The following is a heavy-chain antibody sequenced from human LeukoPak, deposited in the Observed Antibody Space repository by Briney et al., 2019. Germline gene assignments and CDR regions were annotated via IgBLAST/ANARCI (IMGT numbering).Heavy chain of an antibody. J-gene: IGHJ4*02. CDR1: GFTFSDYS. D-gene: IGHD3-22*01. V-gene: IGHV3-48*02. Sequence: GGSLRLSCAASGFTFSDYSMNWVRQAPGKGLEWVSYISSSSSSIYYADSVKGRFTISRDNAENSLYLQMNSLRDEDTAVYYCARVSLYYYDSSGSVDYWGQGTLVTVSS. CDR3: ARVSLYYYDSSGSVDY. CDR2: ISSSSSSI.